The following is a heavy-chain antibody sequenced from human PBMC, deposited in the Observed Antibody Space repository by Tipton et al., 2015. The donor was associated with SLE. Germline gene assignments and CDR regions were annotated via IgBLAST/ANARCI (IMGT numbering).Heavy chain of an antibody. V-gene: IGHV3-33*06. CDR3: AKDLLGYSSGWYGLGDYGMDV. Sequence: SLRLSCAASGLTFSNYGMHWVRQAPGKGLEWVAVIWYDGSNKYYADSVKGRFTISRDNSKNTLYLQMNSLRAEDTALYYCAKDLLGYSSGWYGLGDYGMDVWGQGTTVTVPS. CDR2: IWYDGSNK. CDR1: GLTFSNYG. D-gene: IGHD6-19*01. J-gene: IGHJ6*02.